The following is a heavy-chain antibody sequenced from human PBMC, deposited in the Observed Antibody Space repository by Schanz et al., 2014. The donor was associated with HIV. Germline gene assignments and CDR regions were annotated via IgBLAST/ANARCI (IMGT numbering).Heavy chain of an antibody. V-gene: IGHV1-2*02. D-gene: IGHD6-6*01. CDR1: GYTFTNYF. J-gene: IGHJ6*02. CDR2: INPNSGDT. CDR3: AREGTAARQFYYYGMDV. Sequence: QVQLVQSGAEVKKPGASVKVSCKASGYTFTNYFIHWVRQAPGQGLEWMGWINPNSGDTDYAQKFQGRVTMTRDTSISTAYMELSRLRSDDTAVYDCAREGTAARQFYYYGMDVWGQGTTVTVSS.